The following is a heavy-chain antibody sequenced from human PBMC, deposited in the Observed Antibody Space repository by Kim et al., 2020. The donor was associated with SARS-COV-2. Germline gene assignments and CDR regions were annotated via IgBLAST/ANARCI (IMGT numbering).Heavy chain of an antibody. Sequence: GGSLRLSCAASGFTFSSYGMHWVRQAPGKGLEWVAVISYDGSNKYYADSVKGRFTISRDNSKNTLYLQMNSLRAEDTAVYYCAKAGRFRGGDYYYYYGM. V-gene: IGHV3-30*18. J-gene: IGHJ6*01. CDR3: AKAGRFRGGDYYYYYGM. CDR2: ISYDGSNK. D-gene: IGHD3-16*01. CDR1: GFTFSSYG.